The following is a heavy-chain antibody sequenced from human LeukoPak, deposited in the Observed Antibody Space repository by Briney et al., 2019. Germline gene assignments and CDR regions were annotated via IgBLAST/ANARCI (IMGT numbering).Heavy chain of an antibody. Sequence: GGSLRLSCAASGFTFSSYWMSWVRQAPGKGLEWVANIKQDGSEKYYVDSVKGRFTISRDNAKNSLYLQVNSLRAEDTAVYYCARAAGDRWYAFDIWGQGTMVTVSS. CDR1: GFTFSSYW. V-gene: IGHV3-7*01. J-gene: IGHJ3*02. D-gene: IGHD6-13*01. CDR3: ARAAGDRWYAFDI. CDR2: IKQDGSEK.